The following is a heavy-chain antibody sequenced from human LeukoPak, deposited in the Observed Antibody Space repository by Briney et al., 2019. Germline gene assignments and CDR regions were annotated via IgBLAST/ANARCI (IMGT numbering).Heavy chain of an antibody. CDR3: ASYCSGGSCYCFDY. CDR1: GGSISSYY. V-gene: IGHV4-59*01. D-gene: IGHD2-15*01. J-gene: IGHJ4*02. CDR2: IYYSGST. Sequence: SETLSLTCTVSGGSISSYYWSWIRQPPGKGLEWIGYIYYSGSTNYNPSLKSRVTISVDTSKNQFSLKLSSVTAADTAVYYCASYCSGGSCYCFDYWGQGTLVTVSS.